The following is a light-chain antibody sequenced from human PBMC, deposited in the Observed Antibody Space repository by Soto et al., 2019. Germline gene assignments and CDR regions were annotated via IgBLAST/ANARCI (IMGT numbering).Light chain of an antibody. CDR1: SSDGGGYNY. CDR2: EVS. V-gene: IGLV2-8*01. CDR3: SSYAGSIDV. J-gene: IGLJ1*01. Sequence: QSALTQPPSPSGSPGQSVTISCTGTSSDGGGYNYVSWYQQHPGKAPKLMIYEVSKRPSGVPDRFSGSKSGNTASLTVSGLQAEDEADYYCSSYAGSIDVFGTGTKVTVL.